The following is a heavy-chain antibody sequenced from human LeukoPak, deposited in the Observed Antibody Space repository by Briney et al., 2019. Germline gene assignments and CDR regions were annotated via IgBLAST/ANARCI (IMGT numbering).Heavy chain of an antibody. J-gene: IGHJ4*02. Sequence: GGSLRLSCAASGFTFSSYAMHWVRQAPGKGLEWVAVISYDGSNKYYADSVKGRFTISRDNSKNTLYLQMNSLRAEDTAVYYCAREGGAFDYWVQGTLVTVSS. V-gene: IGHV3-30*04. CDR1: GFTFSSYA. CDR3: AREGGAFDY. D-gene: IGHD3-16*01. CDR2: ISYDGSNK.